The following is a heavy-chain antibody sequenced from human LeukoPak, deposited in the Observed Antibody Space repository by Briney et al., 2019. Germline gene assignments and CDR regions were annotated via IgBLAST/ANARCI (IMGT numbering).Heavy chain of an antibody. CDR3: ARDTRTTVTTYGMDV. J-gene: IGHJ6*02. CDR2: IYTSGST. D-gene: IGHD4-17*01. V-gene: IGHV4-4*07. Sequence: SETLSLTCTVSGGSISSYYWSWIRQPAGKGLEWIGRIYTSGSTNYNPSLKSRVTMSVDTSKNQFSLKLSSVTAADTAVYYCARDTRTTVTTYGMDVWGQGTTVTVSS. CDR1: GGSISSYY.